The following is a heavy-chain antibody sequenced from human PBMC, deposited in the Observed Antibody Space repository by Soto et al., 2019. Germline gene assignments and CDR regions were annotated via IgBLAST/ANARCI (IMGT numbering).Heavy chain of an antibody. Sequence: QVQLQQWGAGLLKPSDTLSLTCAVYGGSFSGYYWSWIRQPPGKGLEWIGEINHSGSTNYNPSLKSRVTISVDTSKNQFSLKLSSVTAADTAVYYCAREYGDYGVIDYWGQGTLVTVSS. J-gene: IGHJ4*02. CDR3: AREYGDYGVIDY. CDR2: INHSGST. CDR1: GGSFSGYY. V-gene: IGHV4-34*01. D-gene: IGHD4-17*01.